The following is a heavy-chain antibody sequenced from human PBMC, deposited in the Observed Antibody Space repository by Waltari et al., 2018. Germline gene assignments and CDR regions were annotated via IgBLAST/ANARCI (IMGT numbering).Heavy chain of an antibody. V-gene: IGHV1-3*01. D-gene: IGHD1-26*01. CDR3: AGAIVGATHSAFDI. Sequence: QVQLVQSGAEVKKPGASVKVSCKASGYTFTSYAMHWVRQAPGQRLEWMGWINAGNGNTKYSQKVQGRVTVTRDTSASTAYMELSSLRSEDTAVYYCAGAIVGATHSAFDIWGQGTMVTVSS. CDR1: GYTFTSYA. CDR2: INAGNGNT. J-gene: IGHJ3*02.